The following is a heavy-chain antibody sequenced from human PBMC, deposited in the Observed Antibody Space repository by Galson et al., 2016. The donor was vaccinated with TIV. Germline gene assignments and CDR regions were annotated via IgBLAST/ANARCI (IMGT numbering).Heavy chain of an antibody. CDR1: GYNFTDYY. V-gene: IGHV1-69-2*01. D-gene: IGHD2-8*02. J-gene: IGHJ6*02. CDR2: VDPEDGKT. CDR3: TTVRLRGTGGTDV. Sequence: VKVSCKVSGYNFTDYYLHWMQQAPGKGFEWMGHVDPEDGKTKYAAKFQGRVTMTADTSTDTAYMELSSLRSEDTAIYYCTTVRLRGTGGTDVWGQGTTVTVSS.